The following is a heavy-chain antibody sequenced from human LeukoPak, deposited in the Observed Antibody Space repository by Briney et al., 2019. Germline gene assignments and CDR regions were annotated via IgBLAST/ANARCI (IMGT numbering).Heavy chain of an antibody. V-gene: IGHV1-8*03. CDR2: MNPNSGNT. Sequence: ASVKVSCKASGYTFTSYDINWVRQATGQGLEWMGWMNPNSGNTGYAQKFQGRVTITRNTSISTAYMELSSLRSEDTAVYYCARDQFTMIVGDYYYYMDVWGKGTTVTVSS. CDR3: ARDQFTMIVGDYYYYMDV. CDR1: GYTFTSYD. D-gene: IGHD3-22*01. J-gene: IGHJ6*03.